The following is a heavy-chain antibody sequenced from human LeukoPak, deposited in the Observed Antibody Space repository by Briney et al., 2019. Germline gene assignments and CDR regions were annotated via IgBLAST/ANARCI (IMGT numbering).Heavy chain of an antibody. V-gene: IGHV1-2*02. Sequence: GAPVKVSCKASGYTFTDYYMHWVRQAPGQGLEWMGWINPNSGDTKYSQKFQGRVTMTRDTSISTAYMELSRLRSDDTAVYYCATQRGSYLWGTDFDYWGQGTLVTVSS. CDR1: GYTFTDYY. CDR3: ATQRGSYLWGTDFDY. D-gene: IGHD3-16*01. CDR2: INPNSGDT. J-gene: IGHJ4*02.